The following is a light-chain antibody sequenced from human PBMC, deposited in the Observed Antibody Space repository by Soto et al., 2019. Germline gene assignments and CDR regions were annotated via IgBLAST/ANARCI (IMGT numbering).Light chain of an antibody. Sequence: ELALTQSPGTLSLSPGERATLSCRASQSVGSIYLAWYQRKPGQAPRLLIYAAPSRATGIPDRFSGSGSGTDFTLTISRLEPADFAVYYCQQYGSSPRTFGQGTKVDIK. CDR1: QSVGSIY. V-gene: IGKV3-20*01. J-gene: IGKJ1*01. CDR3: QQYGSSPRT. CDR2: AAP.